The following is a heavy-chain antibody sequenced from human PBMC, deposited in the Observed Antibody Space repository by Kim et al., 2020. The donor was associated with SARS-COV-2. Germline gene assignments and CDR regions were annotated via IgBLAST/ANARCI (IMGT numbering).Heavy chain of an antibody. Sequence: SETLSLTCAVYGGSFLVYYFSWIRQPPGKGLEWIGEINHSGSTNYNPSLKSRVTISVDTSKNQFSLKLSSVTAADTAVYYCASSLTPTYYFDYWGQGTLVTVSS. D-gene: IGHD3-16*02. CDR3: ASSLTPTYYFDY. J-gene: IGHJ4*02. CDR2: INHSGST. CDR1: GGSFLVYY. V-gene: IGHV4-34*01.